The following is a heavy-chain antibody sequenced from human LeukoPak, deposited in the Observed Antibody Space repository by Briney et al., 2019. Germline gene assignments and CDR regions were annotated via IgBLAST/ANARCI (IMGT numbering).Heavy chain of an antibody. CDR2: IGTSGGTT. CDR3: AKGSDLIVGATIADY. Sequence: GGSLRLSCAASGFTFSSYAMSRVRQAPGKGLEWVSAIGTSGGTTYYADSVKGRFIISRDNSKNTLYLQMNSLRAEDTAVYYCAKGSDLIVGATIADYWGQGTLVTVSS. V-gene: IGHV3-23*01. D-gene: IGHD1-26*01. CDR1: GFTFSSYA. J-gene: IGHJ4*02.